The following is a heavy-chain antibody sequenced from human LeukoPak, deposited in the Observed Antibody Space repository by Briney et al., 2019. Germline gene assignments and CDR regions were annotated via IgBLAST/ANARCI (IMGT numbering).Heavy chain of an antibody. J-gene: IGHJ6*03. Sequence: GGSLRLSCAASGFTFDDYAMHWVRQAPGKGLEWVSLISWDGGSTYYADSVKGRFTISRDNSKNSLYLQMNSLRAEDNALYYCAKDGSGSYPYYYYYYMDVWGKGTTVTVSS. V-gene: IGHV3-43D*03. CDR3: AKDGSGSYPYYYYYYMDV. CDR2: ISWDGGST. D-gene: IGHD3-10*01. CDR1: GFTFDDYA.